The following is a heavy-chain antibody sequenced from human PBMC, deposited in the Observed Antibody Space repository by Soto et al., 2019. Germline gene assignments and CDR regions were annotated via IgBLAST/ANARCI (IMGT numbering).Heavy chain of an antibody. CDR1: CGNISNGGYR. J-gene: IGHJ4*02. CDR2: MYHSGST. Sequence: TQPLPWSVSCGNISNGGYRWSWIRQPPGKGLEWIGYMYHSGSTYYNPSLKSRVTISIDRSKNQFSLKLSSVTAADTAVYYCAADRVSGVIDYWGEGTLGTVSS. V-gene: IGHV4-30-2*01. CDR3: AADRVSGVIDY. D-gene: IGHD2-15*01.